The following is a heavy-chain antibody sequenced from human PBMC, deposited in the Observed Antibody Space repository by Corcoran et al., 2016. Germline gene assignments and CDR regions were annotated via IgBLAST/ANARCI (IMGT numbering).Heavy chain of an antibody. J-gene: IGHJ4*02. CDR1: GGTFRSYA. CDR2: IIPIFGTA. CDR3: ARALIQQPPAAFDY. D-gene: IGHD5-18*01. V-gene: IGHV1-69*06. Sequence: QVQLVQSGAEVKKTGSSVKVSCKASGGTFRSYAISWVRQAPGQGLEWMGGIIPIFGTANYAQKFQGRVTITAAKSTSTAYMELSSLRSEDTAVYYCARALIQQPPAAFDYWGQGTLVTVSS.